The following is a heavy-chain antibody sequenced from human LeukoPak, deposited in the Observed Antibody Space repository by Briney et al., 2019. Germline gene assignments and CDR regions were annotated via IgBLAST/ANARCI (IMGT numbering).Heavy chain of an antibody. CDR1: GGTFSSYA. Sequence: GASVKVSCKASGGTFSSYAISWVRQAPGQGLEWMGGIIPIFGTANYAQKFQGRVTITADESTSTAYMELSSLRSEDTAVYYCAREWGGVGAMVGWYFDLWGRGTLVTVSS. J-gene: IGHJ2*01. V-gene: IGHV1-69*13. CDR3: AREWGGVGAMVGWYFDL. D-gene: IGHD1-26*01. CDR2: IIPIFGTA.